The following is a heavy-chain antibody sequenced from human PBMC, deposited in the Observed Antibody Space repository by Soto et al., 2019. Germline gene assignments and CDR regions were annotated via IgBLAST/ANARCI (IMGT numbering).Heavy chain of an antibody. D-gene: IGHD6-13*01. CDR2: MNPNNGDT. J-gene: IGHJ3*02. CDR1: GYTFTNYN. Sequence: QVQLVQSGAEVKKPGASVKVSCKASGYTFTNYNINWVRQATGQGLEWMGGMNPNNGDTGYAQKFQGRVTMTRNTSISTAYMQLSSLRSEDTAVYYCARDRSHSSSWSNSFDICGQGTRVTVSS. V-gene: IGHV1-8*01. CDR3: ARDRSHSSSWSNSFDI.